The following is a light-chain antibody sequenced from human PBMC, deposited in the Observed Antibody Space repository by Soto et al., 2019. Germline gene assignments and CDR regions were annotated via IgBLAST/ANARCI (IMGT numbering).Light chain of an antibody. CDR3: QQYNKWPRT. V-gene: IGKV3-15*01. CDR2: GAS. J-gene: IGKJ1*01. Sequence: EIVMTQSPATLSVSPGERATLSCTASQSVSSNLAWYQQKAGQAPRLLIYGASTRATGIPVGFSGSGSGTEFTLTISSLQSEDFAVYHCQQYNKWPRTFGQGTKVDIK. CDR1: QSVSSN.